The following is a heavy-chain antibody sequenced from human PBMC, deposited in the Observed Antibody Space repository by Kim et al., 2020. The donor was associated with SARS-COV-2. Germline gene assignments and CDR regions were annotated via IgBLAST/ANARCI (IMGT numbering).Heavy chain of an antibody. CDR1: GGSISSSSYY. D-gene: IGHD3-10*01. V-gene: IGHV4-39*01. CDR2: IYYSGST. J-gene: IGHJ4*02. Sequence: SETLSLTCTVSGGSISSSSYYWGWIRQPPGKGLEWIGSIYYSGSTYYNPSLKSRVTISVDTSKNQFSLKLSSVTAADTAVYYCAITILWFGELPDYWGQG. CDR3: AITILWFGELPDY.